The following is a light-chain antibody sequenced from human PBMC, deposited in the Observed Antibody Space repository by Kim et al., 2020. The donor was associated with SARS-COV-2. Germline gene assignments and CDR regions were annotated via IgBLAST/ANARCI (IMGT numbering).Light chain of an antibody. J-gene: IGKJ2*01. CDR1: QSISSY. Sequence: DIQMTQSPSSLSASVGGRVTITCRASQSISSYLNWYQQKPGKAPKLLIYAASSLQSGVPSRFSGSGSGTDVTLTISSLQPEDFATYYCQQSYSTPRYTFGQGTKLEI. CDR3: QQSYSTPRYT. CDR2: AAS. V-gene: IGKV1-39*01.